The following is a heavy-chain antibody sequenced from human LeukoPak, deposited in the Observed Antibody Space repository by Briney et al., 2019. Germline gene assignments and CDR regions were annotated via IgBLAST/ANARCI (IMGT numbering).Heavy chain of an antibody. CDR1: GGTFSSYA. J-gene: IGHJ4*02. CDR3: ASSVQWLVHYYFDY. CDR2: IIPILGIA. D-gene: IGHD6-19*01. Sequence: ASVKVSCKASGGTFSSYAISWVRQAPGQGLEWMGRIIPILGIANYAQKFQGRVTITADKSTSTAYMELSSLRSEDTAVYYCASSVQWLVHYYFDYWGQGTLVTVSS. V-gene: IGHV1-69*04.